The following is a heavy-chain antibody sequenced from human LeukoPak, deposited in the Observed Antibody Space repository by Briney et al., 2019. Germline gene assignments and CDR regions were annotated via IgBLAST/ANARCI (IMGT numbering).Heavy chain of an antibody. Sequence: SETLSLTCAVSGGSISSYYWSWVRQPPGKGLEWIGYIYYSGSTNYNPSLKSRVTISVDTSKNQFSLKLSSVTAADTAVYYCASAQLAARTQENYYYYGMDVWGQGTTVTVSS. CDR2: IYYSGST. J-gene: IGHJ6*02. CDR1: GGSISSYY. CDR3: ASAQLAARTQENYYYYGMDV. D-gene: IGHD6-6*01. V-gene: IGHV4-59*01.